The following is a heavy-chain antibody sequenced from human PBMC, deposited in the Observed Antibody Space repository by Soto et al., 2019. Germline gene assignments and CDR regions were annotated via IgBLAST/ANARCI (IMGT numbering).Heavy chain of an antibody. V-gene: IGHV1-18*01. D-gene: IGHD3-10*01. CDR2: IATYNTNR. CDR1: GDTFTNFG. J-gene: IGHJ5*02. CDR3: ARVLRGVVNWFDP. Sequence: HLVQSGPEVKKPGASVTVSCKTSGDTFTNFGLSWVRQAPGQGLEWMGWIATYNTNRNYAQKFQGRLTLTTDTSTSTAYMELKSLGYDDSAVYYCARVLRGVVNWFDPWGQGTLVTVSS.